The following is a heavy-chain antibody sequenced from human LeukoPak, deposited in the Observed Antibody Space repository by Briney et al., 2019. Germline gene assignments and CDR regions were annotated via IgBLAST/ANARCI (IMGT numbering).Heavy chain of an antibody. D-gene: IGHD2-21*01. Sequence: PSETLSLTCAVSGYSISSGYYWGWIRQPPGKGLEWIGSIYHSGSTYYNPSLKSRVTISVDTSKNQFSLKLSSVTAADTAVYYCARPLDNCGGDCPSHNWFDPWGQGTPVTVSS. CDR3: ARPLDNCGGDCPSHNWFDP. J-gene: IGHJ5*02. V-gene: IGHV4-38-2*01. CDR1: GYSISSGYY. CDR2: IYHSGST.